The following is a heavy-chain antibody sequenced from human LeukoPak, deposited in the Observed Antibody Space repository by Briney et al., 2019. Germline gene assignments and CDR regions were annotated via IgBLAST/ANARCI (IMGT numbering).Heavy chain of an antibody. Sequence: GGSLRLSCAASGFTCDDYAMHWVRQAPGKGLEWVSLLSGDGGSTYYADSVKGRFTISRDNSKNSLYLQMNSLRTEDTALYYCAKDRRTYYYYYMDVWGKGTTVTVSS. CDR1: GFTCDDYA. CDR2: LSGDGGST. V-gene: IGHV3-43*02. J-gene: IGHJ6*03. CDR3: AKDRRTYYYYYMDV.